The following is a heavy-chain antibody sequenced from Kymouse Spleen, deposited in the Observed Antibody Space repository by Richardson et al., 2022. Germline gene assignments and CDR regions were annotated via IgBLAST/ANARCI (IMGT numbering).Heavy chain of an antibody. CDR1: GFTFDDYA. J-gene: IGHJ4*02. CDR3: AKDGEYYGSGSYWDY. CDR2: ISWNSGSI. V-gene: IGHV3-9*01. Sequence: EVQLVESGGGLVQPGRSLRLSCAASGFTFDDYAMHWVRQAPGKGLEWVSGISWNSGSIGYADSVKGRFTISRDNAKNSLYLQMNSLRAEDTALYYCAKDGEYYGSGSYWDYWGQGTLVTVSS. D-gene: IGHD3-10*01.